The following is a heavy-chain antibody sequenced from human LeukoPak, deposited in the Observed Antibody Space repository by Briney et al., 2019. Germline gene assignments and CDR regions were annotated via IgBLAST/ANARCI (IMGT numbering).Heavy chain of an antibody. CDR2: ISGSGGST. D-gene: IGHD7-27*01. CDR1: GCTFSSYA. V-gene: IGHV3-23*01. CDR3: AKDEGLLGYFDY. Sequence: PGGSLRLSCAASGCTFSSYAMSWVRQAPGKGLEWVSAISGSGGSTYYADSVKGRFTISRDNSKNTLYLQMNSLRAEDTAVYYCAKDEGLLGYFDYWGQGTLVTVSS. J-gene: IGHJ4*02.